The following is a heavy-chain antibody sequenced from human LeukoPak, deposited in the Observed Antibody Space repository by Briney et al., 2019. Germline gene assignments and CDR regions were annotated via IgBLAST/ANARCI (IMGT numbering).Heavy chain of an antibody. J-gene: IGHJ3*02. Sequence: GGSLRLSCAASGFTFSSYAMSWVRQAPGKGLVWVSRINSDGSSTSYADSVKGRFTISRDNAKNTLYLQMNSLRAEDTAVYYCSTPTLSLDAFDIWGQGTMVTVSS. CDR2: INSDGSST. CDR3: STPTLSLDAFDI. V-gene: IGHV3-74*01. CDR1: GFTFSSYA. D-gene: IGHD2-15*01.